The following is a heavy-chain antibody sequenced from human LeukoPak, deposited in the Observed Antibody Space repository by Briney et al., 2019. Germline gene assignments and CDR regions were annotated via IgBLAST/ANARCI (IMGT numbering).Heavy chain of an antibody. CDR3: ANGGDDYDFWSGLSSWFDP. V-gene: IGHV1-69*05. Sequence: SVKVSCKASGGTFSSYAISWVRQAPGQGLEWMGGIIPIFGTANYAQKFQGRVTITTDDSNSTSIMELSILRSEATAVSYCANGGDDYDFWSGLSSWFDPWGQGTLVTVSS. J-gene: IGHJ5*02. CDR2: IIPIFGTA. CDR1: GGTFSSYA. D-gene: IGHD3-3*01.